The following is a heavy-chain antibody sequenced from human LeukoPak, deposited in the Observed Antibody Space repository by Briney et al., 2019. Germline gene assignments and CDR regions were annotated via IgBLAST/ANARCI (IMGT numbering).Heavy chain of an antibody. D-gene: IGHD2-2*01. Sequence: ASVKVSCKASGYTFTSYGISWVRQAPGQGLEWMGRIIPILGIANYAQKIQGRVTITADKSTSTAYMELSSLRSEDTAVYYCAYRRVDIVVVPAPTRYYYYGMDVWGQGTTVTVSS. V-gene: IGHV1-69*04. CDR3: AYRRVDIVVVPAPTRYYYYGMDV. J-gene: IGHJ6*02. CDR1: GYTFTSYG. CDR2: IIPILGIA.